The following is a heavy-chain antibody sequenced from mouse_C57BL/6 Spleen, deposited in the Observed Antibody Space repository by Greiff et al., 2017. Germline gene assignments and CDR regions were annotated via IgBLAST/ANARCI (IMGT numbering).Heavy chain of an antibody. CDR1: GYTFTDYY. CDR2: INPYNGGT. D-gene: IGHD2-2*01. V-gene: IGHV1-19*01. J-gene: IGHJ4*01. Sequence: VQLQQSGPVLVKPGASVKMSCKASGYTFTDYYMNWVKQSHGQSLEWIGVINPYNGGTSYNQKFKGKATLTVDKSSSTAYMELNSLTSEDSAVXYCSRSTVVTTDAMDYWGQGTSVTVSS. CDR3: SRSTVVTTDAMDY.